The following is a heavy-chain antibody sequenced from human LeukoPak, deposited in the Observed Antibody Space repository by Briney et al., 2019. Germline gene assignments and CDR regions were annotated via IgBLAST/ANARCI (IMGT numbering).Heavy chain of an antibody. J-gene: IGHJ4*02. CDR3: ARILDSAWGELGY. CDR2: IRYDGSNE. D-gene: IGHD6-19*01. Sequence: GGFLRLSCAASGFTFSSYGMHWVRQAPGKGLEWVSFIRYDGSNEYCADSVRGRFTISRDNSKNTLYLQMNSLRAEDTAVYYCARILDSAWGELGYWGQGTLVTVSS. V-gene: IGHV3-30*02. CDR1: GFTFSSYG.